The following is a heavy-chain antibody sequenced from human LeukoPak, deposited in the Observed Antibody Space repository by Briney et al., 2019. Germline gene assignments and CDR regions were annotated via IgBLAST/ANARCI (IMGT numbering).Heavy chain of an antibody. CDR3: AKESLEWLLSYYYYMDV. J-gene: IGHJ6*03. D-gene: IGHD3-3*01. CDR2: ISGSGGST. V-gene: IGHV3-23*01. CDR1: GFTFSSYA. Sequence: PGGSLRLSCTAYGFTFSSYAMSWVRQAPGKGLEWVSAISGSGGSTYYADSVKGRFTISRDNSKNTLYLQMNSLRAEDTAVYYCAKESLEWLLSYYYYMDVWGKGTTVTVSS.